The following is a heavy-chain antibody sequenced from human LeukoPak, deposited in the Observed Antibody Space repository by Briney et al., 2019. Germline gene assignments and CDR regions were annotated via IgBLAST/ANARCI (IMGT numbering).Heavy chain of an antibody. V-gene: IGHV3-23*01. Sequence: GGSLRLSCAASGFTFSNYAMNWVRQAPGKGLEWVSTISGSGGGTYYADSVKGRFTISRDNSKNTLFLQMNSLRAEDTAVYYCAKGATVVVVTTIQYWGQGTLVTVSS. J-gene: IGHJ1*01. CDR3: AKGATVVVVTTIQY. CDR1: GFTFSNYA. D-gene: IGHD3-22*01. CDR2: ISGSGGGT.